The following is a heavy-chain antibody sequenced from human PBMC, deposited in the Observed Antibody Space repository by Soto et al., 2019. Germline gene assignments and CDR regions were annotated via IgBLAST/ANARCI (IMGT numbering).Heavy chain of an antibody. CDR3: ARDVEYSGYPGSY. J-gene: IGHJ4*02. Sequence: GGSLRLSCAASGVTCISYGMHWVRQAPGKGLEWVAVIWYDGSNKYYADSVKGRFTISRDNSKNTLYLQMNSLRAEDTAVYYCARDVEYSGYPGSYWGQGTLVTVSS. D-gene: IGHD5-12*01. CDR1: GVTCISYG. CDR2: IWYDGSNK. V-gene: IGHV3-33*01.